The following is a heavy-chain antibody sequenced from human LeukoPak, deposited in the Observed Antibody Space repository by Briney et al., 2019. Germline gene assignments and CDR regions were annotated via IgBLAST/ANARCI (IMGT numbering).Heavy chain of an antibody. J-gene: IGHJ6*03. CDR1: GGSIRSYY. D-gene: IGHD4-17*01. CDR3: ARGPHYGDGNYFFHMDV. Sequence: PSETLSLTCTVSGGSIRSYYWSWIRQPPGKGLEWIGYIYYSGSTNYNPSLESRVTISVDTSKNQFSLKLTSVTAADTAVYYCARGPHYGDGNYFFHMDVWGKGTTVTISS. V-gene: IGHV4-59*01. CDR2: IYYSGST.